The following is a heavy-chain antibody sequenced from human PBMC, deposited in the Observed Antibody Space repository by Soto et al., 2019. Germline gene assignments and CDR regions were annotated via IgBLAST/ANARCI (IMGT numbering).Heavy chain of an antibody. CDR3: AGGGGWEGEASFDT. Sequence: QVQLEQSGAEVKKPGASVKVSCQTSGYTFTSYTLHWVRQAPGQGLEWLGWINAGNGREKYSQRFKERVPLSTARSTSTAFRETKAPRSEATAVYFGAGGGGWEGEASFDTWGQGTLVIVSS. CDR1: GYTFTSYT. V-gene: IGHV1-3*01. J-gene: IGHJ4*02. CDR2: INAGNGRE. D-gene: IGHD1-26*01.